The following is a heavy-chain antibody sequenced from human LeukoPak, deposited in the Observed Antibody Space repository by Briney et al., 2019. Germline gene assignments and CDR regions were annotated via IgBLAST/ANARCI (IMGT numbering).Heavy chain of an antibody. Sequence: GESLRLSCAPTGFTFSSYGMQGFRQAPGKGVVGGAFIRYDGGNEYYADSVKGRFTISRDNSKNTVYLQMNSLRAEDSAVYYCASDVTYSGWYYFDYWGQGTLVTVSP. D-gene: IGHD6-19*01. CDR1: GFTFSSYG. V-gene: IGHV3-30*02. CDR3: ASDVTYSGWYYFDY. CDR2: IRYDGGNE. J-gene: IGHJ4*02.